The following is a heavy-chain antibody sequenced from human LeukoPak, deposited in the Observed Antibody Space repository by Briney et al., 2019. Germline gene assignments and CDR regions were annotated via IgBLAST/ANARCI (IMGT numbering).Heavy chain of an antibody. V-gene: IGHV4-34*01. CDR2: INHRGTT. CDR3: ARGSTRYYDFWSGYSYDAFDI. J-gene: IGHJ3*02. Sequence: PSETLSLTCAVYGGSFTDYYWSWIRQSPGKGLEYIGEINHRGTTNYNPSLKSRVTISVDTSKNQFSLKLSSVTAADTAVYYCARGSTRYYDFWSGYSYDAFDIWGQGTMVTVSS. D-gene: IGHD3-3*01. CDR1: GGSFTDYY.